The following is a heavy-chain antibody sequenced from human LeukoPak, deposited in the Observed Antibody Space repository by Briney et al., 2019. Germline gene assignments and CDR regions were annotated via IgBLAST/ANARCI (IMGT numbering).Heavy chain of an antibody. D-gene: IGHD3-22*01. V-gene: IGHV3-30*02. CDR3: AKAHPQYYYDSSGYVDY. CDR2: IRYDGSNK. CDR1: GFTFSSYG. Sequence: GGSLRLSCAASGFTFSSYGMHWVRQAPGKGLEWVAFIRYDGSNKYYADSVKGRFTISRDNSKNTLYLQMNSLRAEDTAVYYCAKAHPQYYYDSSGYVDYWGQGTLVTVSS. J-gene: IGHJ4*02.